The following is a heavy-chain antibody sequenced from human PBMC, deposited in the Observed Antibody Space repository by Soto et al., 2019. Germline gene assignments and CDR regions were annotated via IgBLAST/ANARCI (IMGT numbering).Heavy chain of an antibody. V-gene: IGHV3-33*01. Sequence: QVQLVESGGGVVRPGTSLRLSCEGSGFSFSDYGMHWVRQAPGKGLEWVAVIWYDGSVTHYVDSVKGRFTISRDISKNTLYLQMNSLRVEDTAVYFCARGGKWELLLRLWGQGTLVTVSS. CDR3: ARGGKWELLLRL. CDR1: GFSFSDYG. D-gene: IGHD1-26*01. J-gene: IGHJ4*02. CDR2: IWYDGSVT.